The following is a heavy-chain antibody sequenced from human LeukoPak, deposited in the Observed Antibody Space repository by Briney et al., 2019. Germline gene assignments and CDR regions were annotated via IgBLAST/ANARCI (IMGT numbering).Heavy chain of an antibody. CDR2: IYYSGST. V-gene: IGHV4-61*08. CDR3: ARLRWAFDI. J-gene: IGHJ3*02. CDR1: GGSISSGGYS. D-gene: IGHD2-15*01. Sequence: SETLSLTCAVSGGSISSGGYSWSWLRQPPGQGPEWIGYIYYSGSTNYNPSLKSRVTISVDTSKNQFSLKLSSVTAADTAVYYCARLRWAFDIWGQGTMVTVSS.